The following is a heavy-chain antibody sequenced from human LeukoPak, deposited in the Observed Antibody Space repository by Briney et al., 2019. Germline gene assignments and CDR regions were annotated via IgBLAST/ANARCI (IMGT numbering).Heavy chain of an antibody. CDR2: INHSGST. D-gene: IGHD2-21*02. CDR1: GGSFSGYY. J-gene: IGHJ4*02. Sequence: SETLSLTCAVYGGSFSGYYWSWIRQPPGKGLEWIGEINHSGSTNYDPSLKSRVTISVDTSKNQFSLKLSSVTAADTAVYYCARGGTSNVVVVTAILDYWGQGTLVTVSS. CDR3: ARGGTSNVVVVTAILDY. V-gene: IGHV4-34*01.